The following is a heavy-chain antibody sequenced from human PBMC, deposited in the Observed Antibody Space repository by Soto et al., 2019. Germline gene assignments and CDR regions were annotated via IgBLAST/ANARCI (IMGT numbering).Heavy chain of an antibody. Sequence: QVQLVESGGGVVQPGRSLRLSCAASGFTFSSNGMHWVRQAPGKGLEWVAVISYDGSNKYQADSVKGRFTISRDNSKNTLYLQMNSLRAEDTAVYYCAKDHGYSSFGVDYWGQGTLVTVSS. CDR2: ISYDGSNK. D-gene: IGHD6-19*01. CDR1: GFTFSSNG. J-gene: IGHJ4*02. CDR3: AKDHGYSSFGVDY. V-gene: IGHV3-30*18.